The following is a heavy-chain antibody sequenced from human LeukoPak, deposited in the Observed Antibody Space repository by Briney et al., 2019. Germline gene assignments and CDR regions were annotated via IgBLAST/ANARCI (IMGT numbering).Heavy chain of an antibody. V-gene: IGHV3-23*01. CDR3: AKTPQIASSWEYYFDY. D-gene: IGHD6-13*01. Sequence: GGSPRLSRAPSGFSSSSYAMNWVRHAPGKGLEWVSAISGSGGSTYYADSVKGRFTISRDNSKNTLYLQMNSLRAEDTAVYYCAKTPQIASSWEYYFDYWGQGTLVTVSS. CDR2: ISGSGGST. J-gene: IGHJ4*02. CDR1: GFSSSSYA.